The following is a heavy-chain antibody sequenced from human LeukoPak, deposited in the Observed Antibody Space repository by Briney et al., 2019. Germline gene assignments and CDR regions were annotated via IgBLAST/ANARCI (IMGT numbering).Heavy chain of an antibody. Sequence: GGSLRLSCAASGFTFSSYAMTWVRQAPAKGLEWVAVIWYDGSNKYYADSVKGRFTISRDNSKNTLYLQINSLRAEDTAVYYCARYYYDSSGYSPFDYWGQGTLLTVSS. CDR3: ARYYYDSSGYSPFDY. CDR1: GFTFSSYA. J-gene: IGHJ4*02. CDR2: IWYDGSNK. D-gene: IGHD3-22*01. V-gene: IGHV3-33*08.